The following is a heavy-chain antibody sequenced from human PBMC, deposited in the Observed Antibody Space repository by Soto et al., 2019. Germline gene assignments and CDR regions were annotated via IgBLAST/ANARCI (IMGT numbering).Heavy chain of an antibody. CDR2: IDPSDSYT. Sequence: GEALKISCKGSGYSFTSYWICWMRQMPGKGLEWMGRIDPSDSYTNYSPSFQGHVTISADKSISTAYLQWSSLKASDTAMYYCARRVTPRFYYFISGYCQTVTSPIWRYATLVSV. CDR3: ARRVTPRFYYFISGYCQTVTSPI. J-gene: IGHJ3*02. D-gene: IGHD3-22*01. V-gene: IGHV5-10-1*01. CDR1: GYSFTSYW.